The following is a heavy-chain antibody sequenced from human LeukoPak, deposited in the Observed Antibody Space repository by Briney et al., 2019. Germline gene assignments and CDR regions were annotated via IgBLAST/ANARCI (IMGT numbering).Heavy chain of an antibody. J-gene: IGHJ4*02. D-gene: IGHD1-20*01. CDR2: ISGSGDST. V-gene: IGHV3-23*01. CDR3: APDPNNWPRHY. Sequence: PGGSLRLSCAASGFTFSSCVMNWVRQAPGKGLEWVSTISGSGDSTYYAESVKGRFTISRDNSKNTLFLQMNSLRGEDTAIYYCAPDPNNWPRHYWGQGTLVTVSS. CDR1: GFTFSSCV.